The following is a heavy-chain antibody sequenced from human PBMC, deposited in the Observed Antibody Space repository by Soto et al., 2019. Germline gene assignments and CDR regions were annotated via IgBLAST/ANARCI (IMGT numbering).Heavy chain of an antibody. CDR1: GGTFSSYT. CDR2: IIPILGIA. CDR3: ARPSHGGDYAQEGFDY. D-gene: IGHD4-17*01. V-gene: IGHV1-69*02. Sequence: QVQLVQSGAEVKKPGSSVKVSCKASGGTFSSYTISWVRQAPGQGLEWMGRIIPILGIANYAQKFQGRVTITADKSTSTAYMERGSVRSEDTAVYYCARPSHGGDYAQEGFDYWGQGTLVTVSS. J-gene: IGHJ4*02.